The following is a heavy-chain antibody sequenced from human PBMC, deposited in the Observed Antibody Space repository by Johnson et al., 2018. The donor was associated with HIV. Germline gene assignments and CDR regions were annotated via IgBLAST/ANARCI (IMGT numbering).Heavy chain of an antibody. V-gene: IGHV3-30*04. J-gene: IGHJ3*02. CDR2: ISSDGSNK. CDR1: AFAFSSYA. Sequence: QVQLVESGGGVVQPGKSLRLSCVASAFAFSSYAMHWVRQTPGKGLEWVAVISSDGSNKYFADPVKGRFIIPRDNSKNTLYLQMNSLTTEDTAAYYCARGGGCGGDCYSGFDAFDIWGQGTMVTVS. CDR3: ARGGGCGGDCYSGFDAFDI. D-gene: IGHD2-21*01.